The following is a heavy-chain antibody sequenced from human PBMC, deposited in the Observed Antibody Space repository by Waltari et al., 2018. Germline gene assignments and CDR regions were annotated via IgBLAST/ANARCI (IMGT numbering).Heavy chain of an antibody. Sequence: QVQLQESGPGLVKPSETLSLTCPGSCRSLSSSYWSWIRQPPGKGLEWIGYIYYSGSTNYNPSLKSRVTISVDTSKNQFSLKLSSVTAADTAVYYWASTGIAVAGRIDYWGQGTLVTVSS. V-gene: IGHV4-59*01. J-gene: IGHJ4*02. D-gene: IGHD6-19*01. CDR1: CRSLSSSY. CDR2: IYYSGST. CDR3: ASTGIAVAGRIDY.